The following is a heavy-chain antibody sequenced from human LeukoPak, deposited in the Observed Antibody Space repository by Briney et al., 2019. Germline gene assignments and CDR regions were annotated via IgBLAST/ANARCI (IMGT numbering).Heavy chain of an antibody. V-gene: IGHV3-74*01. J-gene: IGHJ4*02. CDR1: GFTFSSDW. CDR3: GRALGSPLDY. Sequence: PGGSLRLSCAASGFTFSSDWMHWVRQAPGKGLVWVSRINSDGSSTAYADSVKGRSTISRDNAKNTLYLQMNSLRAEDTAVYYCGRALGSPLDYWGQGTLVTVSS. CDR2: INSDGSST. D-gene: IGHD1-26*01.